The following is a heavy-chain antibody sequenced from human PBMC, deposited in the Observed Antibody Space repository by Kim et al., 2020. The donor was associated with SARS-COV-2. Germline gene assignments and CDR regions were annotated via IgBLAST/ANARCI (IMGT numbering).Heavy chain of an antibody. V-gene: IGHV1-46*01. CDR2: INPSGGST. Sequence: ASVKVSCKASGYTFTSYYMHWVRQAPAQGLEWMGIINPSGGSTNYAQKFQGRVTLTRDTSTSTVYMELSSLRFEDTAVYYCARDYGGRWTYGMDVWGQGTTVTVSS. CDR3: ARDYGGRWTYGMDV. D-gene: IGHD1-1*01. CDR1: GYTFTSYY. J-gene: IGHJ6*02.